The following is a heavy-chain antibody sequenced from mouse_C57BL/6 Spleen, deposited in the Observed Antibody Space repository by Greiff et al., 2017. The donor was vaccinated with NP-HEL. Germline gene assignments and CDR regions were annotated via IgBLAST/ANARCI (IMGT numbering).Heavy chain of an antibody. CDR3: AGGYYGSFHAMDY. D-gene: IGHD1-1*01. CDR1: GYTFTDYY. Sequence: EVKLLESGPVLVKPGASVKMSCKASGYTFTDYYMNWVKQSHGKSLEWIGVINPYNGGTSYNQKVKGKATLTVDKSSSTAYMELNSLTSEDSAVYYCAGGYYGSFHAMDYWGQGTSVTVSS. J-gene: IGHJ4*01. CDR2: INPYNGGT. V-gene: IGHV1-19*01.